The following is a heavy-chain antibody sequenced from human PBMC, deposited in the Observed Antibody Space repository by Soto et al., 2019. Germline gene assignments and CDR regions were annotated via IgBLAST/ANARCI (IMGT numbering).Heavy chain of an antibody. V-gene: IGHV3-23*01. J-gene: IGHJ5*01. Sequence: GGSLRLSCAASGFTFSSYAMSWVRQAPGKGLEWVSAISGSGGSTYYADSVKGRFTISRDNSNNTLYLQMNSLRAEDTAVYFCAKDLLEELGIERVECFDSWGQGTLVTVSS. CDR3: AKDLLEELGIERVECFDS. CDR1: GFTFSSYA. D-gene: IGHD7-27*01. CDR2: ISGSGGST.